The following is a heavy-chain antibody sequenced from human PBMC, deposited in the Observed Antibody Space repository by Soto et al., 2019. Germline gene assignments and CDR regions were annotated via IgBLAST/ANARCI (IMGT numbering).Heavy chain of an antibody. V-gene: IGHV4-59*01. CDR2: IHNGERT. D-gene: IGHD4-17*01. Sequence: SETLSLTCSVSGTSISSYYWSWFRQAPGKGLEYIGYIHNGERTNYNPSLESRVTISADTSKNQFSLRLSSVTAADTAMYYCSYGDSPGPIDHWGQGTLVTVSS. J-gene: IGHJ4*02. CDR1: GTSISSYY. CDR3: SYGDSPGPIDH.